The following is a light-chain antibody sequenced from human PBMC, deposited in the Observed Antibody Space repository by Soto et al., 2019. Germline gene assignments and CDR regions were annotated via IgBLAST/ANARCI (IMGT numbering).Light chain of an antibody. CDR2: YAA. Sequence: DIQMTQSPSSLSASVGDRFTLTCRASQDISQYLAWYQQRPGKVPNLLIYYAATVQSGVPSRYSGSGSGTESTLTISSLQPEDVATDYCLKYTKDAPGTFGQGTKVEI. V-gene: IGKV1-27*01. J-gene: IGKJ1*01. CDR3: LKYTKDAPGT. CDR1: QDISQY.